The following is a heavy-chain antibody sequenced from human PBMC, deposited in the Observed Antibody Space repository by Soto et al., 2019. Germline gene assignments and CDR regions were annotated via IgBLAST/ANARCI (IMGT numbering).Heavy chain of an antibody. Sequence: LRLSCAASGFTFSSYAMHWVRQAPGKGLVWVSRISSDRSTTSYADSVKGRFIISRDNAKNTLYLQMNILRDEDTAVYYCARAMTTYPYWGQGTLVTVSS. CDR2: ISSDRSTT. D-gene: IGHD3-16*01. V-gene: IGHV3-74*01. CDR1: GFTFSSYA. CDR3: ARAMTTYPY. J-gene: IGHJ4*02.